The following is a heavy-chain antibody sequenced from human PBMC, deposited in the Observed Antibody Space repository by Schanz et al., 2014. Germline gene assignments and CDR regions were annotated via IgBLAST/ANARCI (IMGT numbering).Heavy chain of an antibody. CDR2: IIPSLGLA. J-gene: IGHJ4*02. CDR3: ARAPTAYCSDTSCLGTPFDY. V-gene: IGHV1-69*02. CDR1: GGTFSSFG. Sequence: QVQLVQSGPEVKKPGSSVKVSCKASGGTFSSFGINWARQAPGQGLEWMGRIIPSLGLAKYEQKFQGRVTITADKSTFTAYMDVSSLRSEDTAVYYCARAPTAYCSDTSCLGTPFDYWGQGTLVTVSS. D-gene: IGHD2-2*01.